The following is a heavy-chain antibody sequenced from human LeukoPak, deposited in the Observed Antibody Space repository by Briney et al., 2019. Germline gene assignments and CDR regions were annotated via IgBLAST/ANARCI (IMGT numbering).Heavy chain of an antibody. Sequence: PGGSLRLSCAASGFTFSNYAMSWVRQAPGKGLEWVSAISGSGGSTYYADSVKGRFTISRDNSKNTVYLQMNSLRAEDTAVYYCAKDDYSSSPGVYFQHWGQGTLVTVSS. CDR2: ISGSGGST. D-gene: IGHD6-6*01. J-gene: IGHJ1*01. CDR1: GFTFSNYA. CDR3: AKDDYSSSPGVYFQH. V-gene: IGHV3-23*01.